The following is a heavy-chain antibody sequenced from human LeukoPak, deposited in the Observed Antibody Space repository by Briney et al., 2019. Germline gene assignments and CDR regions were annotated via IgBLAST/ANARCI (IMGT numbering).Heavy chain of an antibody. V-gene: IGHV3-7*01. CDR3: ARDWELAYYDYVWGRPKGTY. D-gene: IGHD3-16*01. J-gene: IGHJ4*02. Sequence: GGSLRLSCAASGFTFSSYWMSWVRQAPGKGLEWVANIKQDGSEKYYVDSVKGRFTISRDNAKNSLYLQMNSRRAEDTAVYYCARDWELAYYDYVWGRPKGTYWGQGTLVTVSS. CDR1: GFTFSSYW. CDR2: IKQDGSEK.